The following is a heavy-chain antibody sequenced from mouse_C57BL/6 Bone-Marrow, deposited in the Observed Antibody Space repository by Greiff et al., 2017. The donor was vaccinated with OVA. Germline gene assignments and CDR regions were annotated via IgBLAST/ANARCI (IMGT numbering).Heavy chain of an antibody. V-gene: IGHV5-16*01. D-gene: IGHD1-1*01. J-gene: IGHJ2*01. CDR2: INYDGSST. CDR1: GFTFSDYY. CDR3: ARDEDRYYYGSSLDY. Sequence: EVKLMDSEGGLVQPGSSMKLSCTASGFTFSDYYMAWVRQVPEKGLEWVANINYDGSSTYYLDSLKSRFIISRDNAKNILYLQMSSLKSEDTATYYCARDEDRYYYGSSLDYWGQGTTLTVSS.